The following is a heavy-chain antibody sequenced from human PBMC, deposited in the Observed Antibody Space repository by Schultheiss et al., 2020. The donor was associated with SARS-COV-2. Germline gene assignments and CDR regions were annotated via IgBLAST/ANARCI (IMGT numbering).Heavy chain of an antibody. V-gene: IGHV3-30-3*01. CDR2: ISYDGSNK. CDR3: ARPQGRDPGYWFDP. D-gene: IGHD2-15*01. Sequence: GGSLRLSCAASGFTFSSYAMSWVRQAPGKGLEWVAVISYDGSNKYYADSVKGRFTISRDNSKNTLYLQMSSLRAEDTAVYYCARPQGRDPGYWFDPWGQGTRVTVSS. J-gene: IGHJ5*02. CDR1: GFTFSSYA.